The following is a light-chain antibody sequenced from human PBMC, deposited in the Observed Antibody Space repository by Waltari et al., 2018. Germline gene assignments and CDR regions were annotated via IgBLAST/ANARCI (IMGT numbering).Light chain of an antibody. CDR3: QQYHNWPPWA. CDR1: QRLSSW. Sequence: DIQMTQSPSTLSASVGDRVTITSRASQRLSSWMAWYQQKPGKAPKLLIYDASSLESGVPSRFSGSGSGTEFTLTISSLQPDDFATYYCQQYHNWPPWAFGQGTKVEIK. CDR2: DAS. V-gene: IGKV1-5*01. J-gene: IGKJ1*01.